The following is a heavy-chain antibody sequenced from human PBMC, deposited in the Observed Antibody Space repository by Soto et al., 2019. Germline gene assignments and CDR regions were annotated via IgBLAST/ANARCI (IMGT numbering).Heavy chain of an antibody. V-gene: IGHV5-51*01. Sequence: PGESLKISCGASGYSFPAFWIGWVRQMPGKGLEWMGIIFPADSETRYSPSFQGQVTISADKPTSTAYLEWSSLKASDTAIYYCARRGAGYNYDFWGQGTLVTVSS. D-gene: IGHD5-12*01. J-gene: IGHJ4*02. CDR2: IFPADSET. CDR3: ARRGAGYNYDF. CDR1: GYSFPAFW.